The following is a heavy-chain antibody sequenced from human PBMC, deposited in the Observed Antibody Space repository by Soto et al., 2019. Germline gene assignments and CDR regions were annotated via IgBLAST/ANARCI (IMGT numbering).Heavy chain of an antibody. CDR2: FSGSGTST. D-gene: IGHD3-10*01. Sequence: GGSLRLSCAASGFTFSNFAMSWVRQAPGKGLEWVSGFSGSGTSTSYADSVKGRFTISRDNSKNTLYLQMNSLRAEDTAVYYCAKENFGNYYYYAMDVWGQGTTVTVSS. CDR3: AKENFGNYYYYAMDV. CDR1: GFTFSNFA. V-gene: IGHV3-23*01. J-gene: IGHJ6*02.